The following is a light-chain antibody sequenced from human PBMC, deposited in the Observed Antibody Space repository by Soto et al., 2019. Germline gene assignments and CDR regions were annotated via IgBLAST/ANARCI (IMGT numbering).Light chain of an antibody. CDR1: QGIRTH. Sequence: DIQLTQSPSFLSASVGDEITITFPGRQGIRTHLAWFQQKPGKPPKLLIYTASTLQSGVPSRFSGGGAGTEFTLTISSLQPEDFATYYCQQVNGFPPWTFGQGTKVDIK. V-gene: IGKV1-9*01. CDR3: QQVNGFPPWT. CDR2: TAS. J-gene: IGKJ1*01.